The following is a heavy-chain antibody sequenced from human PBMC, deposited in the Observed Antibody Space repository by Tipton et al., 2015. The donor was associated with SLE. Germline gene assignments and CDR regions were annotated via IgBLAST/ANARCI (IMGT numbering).Heavy chain of an antibody. CDR3: AKGSGGSYYVRKVRGDC. CDR1: GFTFSNYA. J-gene: IGHJ4*02. D-gene: IGHD1-26*01. V-gene: IGHV3-23*01. CDR2: ISGSGSST. Sequence: GSLRLSCAASGFTFSNYAMSWVRQAPGKGLEWVSAISGSGSSTYDADSVKGRFTISRDNSKNTLYLQMNSLRAEDTAVYFCAKGSGGSYYVRKVRGDCWGQGTLVTVSS.